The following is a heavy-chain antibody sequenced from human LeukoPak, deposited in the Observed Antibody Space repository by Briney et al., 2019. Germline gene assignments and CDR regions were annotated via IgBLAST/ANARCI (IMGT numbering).Heavy chain of an antibody. J-gene: IGHJ4*02. CDR3: AKYMSSGQ. D-gene: IGHD6-19*01. V-gene: IGHV3-23*01. Sequence: AGGSLRLSCAASGFTFSNCAMSCVRQAPGKGLEWVSGVSGSGDSTYYADSVKGRFTISRDNSNNTLFLLMNSLRAEDTAVYYCAKYMSSGQWGQGTLVTVSS. CDR1: GFTFSNCA. CDR2: VSGSGDST.